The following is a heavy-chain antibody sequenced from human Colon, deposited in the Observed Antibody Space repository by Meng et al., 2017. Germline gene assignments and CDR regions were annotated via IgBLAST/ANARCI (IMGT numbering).Heavy chain of an antibody. D-gene: IGHD3-22*01. V-gene: IGHV4-4*02. Sequence: QVQLQESGPGLVKPSGTLSLTCAVSGGSISTINWWSWVRQPPGKGLEWFGELYHSGTTNYNPSLESRVTISVDTAKNQFSLKLTSVTAADTAVYYCARRNDNNWFDPWGQGTLVTVSS. CDR3: ARRNDNNWFDP. J-gene: IGHJ5*02. CDR1: GGSISTINW. CDR2: LYHSGTT.